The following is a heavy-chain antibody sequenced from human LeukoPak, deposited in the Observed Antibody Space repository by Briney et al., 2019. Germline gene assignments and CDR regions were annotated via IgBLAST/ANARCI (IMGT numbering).Heavy chain of an antibody. CDR2: IYSGGST. V-gene: IGHV3-66*01. CDR1: GFTVSSNY. CDR3: YSMIVVGIRVSSDY. J-gene: IGHJ4*02. Sequence: GGSLRLSCVVSGFTVSSNYMSWVRLAPGKGLEWVSVIYSGGSTYYADSVKGRFAISRDNSKNTLYLQMNSLRAEDTAVYYCYSMIVVGIRVSSDYWGLGTLVTVCS. D-gene: IGHD3-22*01.